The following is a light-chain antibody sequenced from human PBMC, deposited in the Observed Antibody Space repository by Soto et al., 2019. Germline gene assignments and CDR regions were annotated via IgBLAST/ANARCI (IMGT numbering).Light chain of an antibody. V-gene: IGKV3-20*01. Sequence: EIVLTQSPGTLSLFPGERATLSCRADQTVSSNYLAWYQQKPGRAPRLLIYGASSRATGIPDRFSGSGSGTDVTLTISRLEPEDFAVYYCQQYGNTLSITFGQGTRVEIK. CDR2: GAS. CDR1: QTVSSNY. CDR3: QQYGNTLSIT. J-gene: IGKJ5*01.